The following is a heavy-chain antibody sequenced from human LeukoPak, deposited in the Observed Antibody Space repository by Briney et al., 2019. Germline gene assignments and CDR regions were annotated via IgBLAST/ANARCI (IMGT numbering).Heavy chain of an antibody. CDR2: ISYDGSNK. D-gene: IGHD3-22*01. J-gene: IGHJ2*01. V-gene: IGHV3-30*18. Sequence: GRSLRLSCAASGFTFSSYGMHWVRQAPGKGLEWVAVISYDGSNKYYADSVKGRFTISRDNSKNTLYLQMNSLRAEDTAVYYCAKVKGPGADYYDSSGYNYWYFDLWGRGTLVTVSS. CDR3: AKVKGPGADYYDSSGYNYWYFDL. CDR1: GFTFSSYG.